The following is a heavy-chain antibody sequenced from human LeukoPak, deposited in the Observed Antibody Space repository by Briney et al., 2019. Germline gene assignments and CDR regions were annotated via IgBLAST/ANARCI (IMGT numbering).Heavy chain of an antibody. V-gene: IGHV3-30*01. D-gene: IGHD5-12*01. CDR2: ISYDGRNE. J-gene: IGHJ6*02. Sequence: GGSLGLSCAASGFTFRRYTMHWVRQAPGKGLEWVAVISYDGRNENYADSVSGRFTISRDNSKNTLYLQMNSLRAEDTAVYYCAREGASNGYHYGMDVWGQGTTVSVSS. CDR1: GFTFRRYT. CDR3: AREGASNGYHYGMDV.